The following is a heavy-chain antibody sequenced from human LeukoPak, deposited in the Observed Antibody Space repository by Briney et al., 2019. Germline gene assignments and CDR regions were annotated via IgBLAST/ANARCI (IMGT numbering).Heavy chain of an antibody. J-gene: IGHJ4*02. Sequence: ASVKVSCKASGYTFTSYGISWVRQAPGQGLEWMGWISAYNGNTNYAQKLQGRVTMTTDTSTSTAYMELRSLRSDDTAVYYCTRVNYDSSGYSVTLFDYWGQGTLVTVSS. D-gene: IGHD3-22*01. V-gene: IGHV1-18*01. CDR1: GYTFTSYG. CDR2: ISAYNGNT. CDR3: TRVNYDSSGYSVTLFDY.